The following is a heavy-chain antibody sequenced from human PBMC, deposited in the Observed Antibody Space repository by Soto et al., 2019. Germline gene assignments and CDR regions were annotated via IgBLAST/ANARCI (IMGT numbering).Heavy chain of an antibody. V-gene: IGHV4-34*01. CDR1: GGSFSCYY. J-gene: IGHJ4*02. Sequence: PSETLSLTCAVYGGSFSCYYWSWIRQPPGKGLEWIGEINHSGSTNYNPSLKSRVTISVDTSKNQFSLKLSSVTAADTAVYYCARGLAFYDFWSGYYTGRFFDYWGQGTLVTVSS. CDR2: INHSGST. CDR3: ARGLAFYDFWSGYYTGRFFDY. D-gene: IGHD3-3*01.